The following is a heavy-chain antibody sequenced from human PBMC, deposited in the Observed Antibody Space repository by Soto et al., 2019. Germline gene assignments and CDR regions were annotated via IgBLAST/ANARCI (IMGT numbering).Heavy chain of an antibody. CDR2: IYYSGST. D-gene: IGHD6-13*01. CDR3: ARVFSDSSSFFDP. V-gene: IGHV4-39*07. CDR1: GGSISSSSYY. Sequence: SETLSLTCTVSGGSISSSSYYWGWIRQPPGKGLEWIGSIYYSGSTYYNPSLKSRVTISVDTSKNQFSLKLSSVTAADTAVYYCARVFSDSSSFFDPWGQGTLVTVSS. J-gene: IGHJ5*02.